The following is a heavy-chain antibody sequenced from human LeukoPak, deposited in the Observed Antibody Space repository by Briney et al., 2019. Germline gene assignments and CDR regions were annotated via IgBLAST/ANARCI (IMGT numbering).Heavy chain of an antibody. CDR1: GGTFSSYA. CDR2: IIPIFGTA. CDR3: ARDLYYGSGSYYVDY. J-gene: IGHJ4*02. V-gene: IGHV1-69*13. Sequence: ASVKVSCKASGGTFSSYAISWVRQAPGQGLEWMGGIIPIFGTANYAQKFQGRVTITADESTSTAYMELSSLRSEDTAVYYCARDLYYGSGSYYVDYWGQGTLVTVSS. D-gene: IGHD3-10*01.